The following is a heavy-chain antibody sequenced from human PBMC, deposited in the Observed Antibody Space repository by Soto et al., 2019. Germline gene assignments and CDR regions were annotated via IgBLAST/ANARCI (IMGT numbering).Heavy chain of an antibody. Sequence: PGGSLRLSCAASGFTFSNFAMSWVRQAPGKGLEWVSATSGSGVSTFYADSVKGRFTISRDNSKNTVSLQMSSLRAEDTAIYYCAKGYSFGVEFWGQGILVTVSS. D-gene: IGHD4-4*01. CDR1: GFTFSNFA. CDR3: AKGYSFGVEF. V-gene: IGHV3-23*01. J-gene: IGHJ4*02. CDR2: TSGSGVST.